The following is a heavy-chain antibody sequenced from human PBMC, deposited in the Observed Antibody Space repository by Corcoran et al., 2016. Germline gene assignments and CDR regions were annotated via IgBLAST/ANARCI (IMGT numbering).Heavy chain of an antibody. CDR2: IWYDGSNK. CDR1: GFTFRNYG. D-gene: IGHD2-15*01. Sequence: QVQLVESGGGVVQPGRSLRLSCAASGFTFRNYGMHWVRQAPGKGLAWVTFIWYDGSNKYYVDSVEGRFTISRDNSKNTLSLQMNSLRAEDTAIYFCARDRDSSYYDLWGRGTLVTVSS. V-gene: IGHV3-33*01. J-gene: IGHJ2*01. CDR3: ARDRDSSYYDL.